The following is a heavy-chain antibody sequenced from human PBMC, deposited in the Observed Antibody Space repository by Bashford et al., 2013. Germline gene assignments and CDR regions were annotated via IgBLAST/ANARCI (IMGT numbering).Heavy chain of an antibody. CDR1: GGSFSGYY. CDR2: IYYSGSST. J-gene: IGHJ4*02. V-gene: IGHV4-34*10. Sequence: SETLSLTCAVYGGSFSGYYWSWIRQPPGKGLEWIGYIYYSGSSTYYQPSLKSRVTMSVDTSKNQLSLKLSSVTAVDTALYYCARFITPTGGHFDYWGQGILVTVSS. D-gene: IGHD2-8*02. CDR3: ARFITPTGGHFDY.